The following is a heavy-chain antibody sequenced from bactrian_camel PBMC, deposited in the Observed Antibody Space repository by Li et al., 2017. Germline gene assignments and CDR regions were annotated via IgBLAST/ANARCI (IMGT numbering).Heavy chain of an antibody. D-gene: IGHD4*01. CDR2: LKWDGTDT. Sequence: HVQLVESGGGLVQPGGSLTLSCAASGFTFSKYYMTWVRQAPGKGLEWVSTLKWDGTDTYYADFVKGRFTISRANTMNTVYLQMNSLKPEDTAVYRCATYSSGATMFIYCGQGTQVTVS. CDR1: GFTFSKYY. V-gene: IGHV3-2*01. J-gene: IGHJ4*01.